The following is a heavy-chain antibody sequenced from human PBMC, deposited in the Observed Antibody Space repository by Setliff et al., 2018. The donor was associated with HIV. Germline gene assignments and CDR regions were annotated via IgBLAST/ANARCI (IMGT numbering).Heavy chain of an antibody. J-gene: IGHJ4*02. D-gene: IGHD1-26*01. V-gene: IGHV3-21*01. Sequence: KPGGSLRLSCAASGFTFSNYNMNWVRQAPGKGLEWVSSISYDSRFIYHADSMKGRFTIARDNAKNSLYLQMNSLRAEDTAVYYCARGIVAPGPRLDYWGQGTPVTVSS. CDR3: ARGIVAPGPRLDY. CDR1: GFTFSNYN. CDR2: ISYDSRFI.